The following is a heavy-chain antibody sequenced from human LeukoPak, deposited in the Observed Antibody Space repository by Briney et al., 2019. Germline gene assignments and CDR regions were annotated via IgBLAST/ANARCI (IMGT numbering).Heavy chain of an antibody. V-gene: IGHV3-23*01. CDR3: ARVSSNYEGYYFDY. D-gene: IGHD4-11*01. CDR2: ISGSGGST. Sequence: PGGSLRLSCAASGFTFSSYAMSWVRQAPGKGLEWVSAISGSGGSTYYADSAKGRFTISRDNSKNTLYLQMNSLRAEDTAVYYCARVSSNYEGYYFDYWGQGTLVTVSS. CDR1: GFTFSSYA. J-gene: IGHJ4*02.